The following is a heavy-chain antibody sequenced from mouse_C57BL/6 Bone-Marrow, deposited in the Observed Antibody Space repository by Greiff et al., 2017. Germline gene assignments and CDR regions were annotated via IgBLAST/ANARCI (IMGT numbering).Heavy chain of an antibody. CDR1: GFTFSDYY. V-gene: IGHV5-16*01. J-gene: IGHJ2*01. CDR2: INYDGSST. D-gene: IGHD1-1*01. Sequence: EVMLVESEGGLVQPGSSMKLSCTASGFTFSDYYMAWVRQVPEKGLEWVANINYDGSSTYYLDSLKSRFIISRDNAKNILYPQMSSLKSEDTATYYCARDLDYALDYWGQGTTLTVSS. CDR3: ARDLDYALDY.